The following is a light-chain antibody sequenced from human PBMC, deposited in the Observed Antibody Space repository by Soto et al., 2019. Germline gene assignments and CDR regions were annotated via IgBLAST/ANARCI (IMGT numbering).Light chain of an antibody. J-gene: IGKJ1*01. CDR2: DVS. CDR3: QPYDSYSWT. V-gene: IGKV1-5*01. Sequence: DIQMTQSPSTLSARVGERVTITCRARRSGSNCWALYQQEPGKAPNLLISDVSSLGSGVPSRFSGGGSGTEFILTISSLQPDDFATYYCQPYDSYSWTFGQGSMV. CDR1: RSGSNC.